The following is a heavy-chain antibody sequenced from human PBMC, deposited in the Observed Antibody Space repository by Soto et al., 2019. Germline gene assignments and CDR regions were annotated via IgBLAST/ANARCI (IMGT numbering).Heavy chain of an antibody. CDR3: ARDPNGDYSLRYFDY. CDR1: GFTFSSYA. Sequence: QVQLVESGGGVVQPGRSLRLSCAASGFTFSSYAMHWVRQAPGKGLEWVAVISYDGSNKYYADSVKGRFTISRDNSKNTLYLQMNSLRAEDTAVYYCARDPNGDYSLRYFDYWGQGTLVTVSS. J-gene: IGHJ4*02. D-gene: IGHD4-17*01. CDR2: ISYDGSNK. V-gene: IGHV3-30-3*01.